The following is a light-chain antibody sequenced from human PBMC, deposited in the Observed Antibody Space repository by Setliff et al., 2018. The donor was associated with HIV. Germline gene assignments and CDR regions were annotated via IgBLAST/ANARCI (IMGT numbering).Light chain of an antibody. Sequence: QSALTQPASVSGSPGQSITISCTGSKTDIGNYESVSWYQQHPGEVPKRIIYDVTKRPSGISGRFSGSKSGNTASLTISGLQSEDEADYYCSSYANGDTWIFGGGTQLTV. CDR1: KTDIGNYES. CDR3: SSYANGDTWI. V-gene: IGLV2-23*02. CDR2: DVT. J-gene: IGLJ2*01.